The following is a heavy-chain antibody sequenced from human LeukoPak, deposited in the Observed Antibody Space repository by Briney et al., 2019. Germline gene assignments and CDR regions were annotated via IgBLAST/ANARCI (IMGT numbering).Heavy chain of an antibody. CDR3: ARVGGGSYYPQQLYY. J-gene: IGHJ4*02. Sequence: ASVTVSFKASGYTFTSYGISWVRQAPGQGLEWMGWISAYNGNTNYSQKLQGRVTMTTDTSTSTAYMELRSLRSDDAAVYYCARVGGGSYYPQQLYYWGQGTLVTVSS. V-gene: IGHV1-18*01. D-gene: IGHD1-26*01. CDR1: GYTFTSYG. CDR2: ISAYNGNT.